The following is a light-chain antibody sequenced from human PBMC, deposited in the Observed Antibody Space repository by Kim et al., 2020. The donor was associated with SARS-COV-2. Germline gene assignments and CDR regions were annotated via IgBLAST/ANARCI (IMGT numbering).Light chain of an antibody. CDR3: LQDYNYPLT. CDR2: AAS. V-gene: IGKV1-6*01. Sequence: AIQMTQSPSSLSASVGDRVTITCRASQGIRNDLGWYQQKPGKAPKLLIYAASSLQSGVPSRFSGSGSGTDFTLTISSLQPEDFASYYSLQDYNYPLTFGGGTKVEIK. CDR1: QGIRND. J-gene: IGKJ4*01.